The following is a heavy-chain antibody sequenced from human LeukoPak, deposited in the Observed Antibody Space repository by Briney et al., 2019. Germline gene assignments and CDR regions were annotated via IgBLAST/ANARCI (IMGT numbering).Heavy chain of an antibody. D-gene: IGHD2-2*02. Sequence: ASVKVSCKASGYTFTGYYMHWVRQAPGQGLEWMGWINPNSGGTNYAQKFQGRVTMTRDTSISTAYMELSRLRSDDTAVYYCARLGYCSSTGCYTVDYWGQGTLVTVSS. V-gene: IGHV1-2*02. J-gene: IGHJ4*02. CDR1: GYTFTGYY. CDR3: ARLGYCSSTGCYTVDY. CDR2: INPNSGGT.